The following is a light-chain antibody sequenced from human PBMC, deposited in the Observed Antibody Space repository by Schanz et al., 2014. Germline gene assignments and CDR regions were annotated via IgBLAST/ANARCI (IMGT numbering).Light chain of an antibody. J-gene: IGKJ2*01. CDR3: QQRSNWRYT. Sequence: IVLTQSPGTLSLSPGERATLSCRSSQSVSTIDLAWYQQKPGQAPRVLIYGASIRASGIPDRFSGSGSGTDFTLTITRLEPEDFAVYYCQQRSNWRYTFGQGTKLEIK. V-gene: IGKV3D-20*02. CDR1: QSVSTID. CDR2: GAS.